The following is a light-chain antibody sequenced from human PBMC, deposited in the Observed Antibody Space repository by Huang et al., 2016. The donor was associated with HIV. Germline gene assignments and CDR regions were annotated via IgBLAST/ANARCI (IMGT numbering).Light chain of an antibody. CDR3: QQYNSYPYT. Sequence: DIQMTQSPSTLSAYVGDRVTITCRASQSLGGWLAWYQQKPGKAPNLLIYKTSSLETGVPSRCKGSGSGTEFTLTISSLQPDDSATYYCQQYNSYPYTFGQGTKVEIK. CDR1: QSLGGW. J-gene: IGKJ2*01. CDR2: KTS. V-gene: IGKV1-5*03.